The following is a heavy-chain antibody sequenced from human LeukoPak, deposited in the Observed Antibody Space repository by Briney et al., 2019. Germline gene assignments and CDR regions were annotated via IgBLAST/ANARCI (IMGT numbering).Heavy chain of an antibody. D-gene: IGHD3-9*01. Sequence: SETLSLTCTVSGGSISSSSYYWGWVRQPPGKGLEWIGSIYYSGSTYYNPSLKSRVTISVDTSKNQFSLKLSSVTAADTAVYYCARPNYDILTGEHLAFDYWGQGALVTVSS. CDR3: ARPNYDILTGEHLAFDY. J-gene: IGHJ4*02. CDR1: GGSISSSSYY. CDR2: IYYSGST. V-gene: IGHV4-39*01.